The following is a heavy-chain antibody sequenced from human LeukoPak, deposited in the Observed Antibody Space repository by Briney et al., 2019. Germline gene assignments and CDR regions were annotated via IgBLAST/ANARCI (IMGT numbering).Heavy chain of an antibody. V-gene: IGHV4-31*03. Sequence: SETLSLTCTVSGGSISSGGYYWSWIRQHPGKGPEWIGYIYYSGSTYYNPSLKSRVTISVDTSKNQFSLKLSSVTAADTAVYYCARDSRGYVAFDIWGQGTMVTVSS. CDR3: ARDSRGYVAFDI. D-gene: IGHD3-22*01. CDR1: GGSISSGGYY. J-gene: IGHJ3*02. CDR2: IYYSGST.